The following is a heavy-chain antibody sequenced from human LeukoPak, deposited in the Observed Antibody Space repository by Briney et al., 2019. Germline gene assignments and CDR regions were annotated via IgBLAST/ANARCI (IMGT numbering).Heavy chain of an antibody. V-gene: IGHV4-4*07. CDR1: GGSISSYY. Sequence: PSETLSLTCTVSGGSISSYYWSWIRQPAGKGLEWIGRIFDSGSTNYNPSTHNPSLKSRVTMSVDASKNQFSLNLRSVTAADTAVYYCARDWYGDNYDVFDIWGQGTVVTVSS. CDR2: IFDSGST. J-gene: IGHJ3*02. D-gene: IGHD3-10*01. CDR3: ARDWYGDNYDVFDI.